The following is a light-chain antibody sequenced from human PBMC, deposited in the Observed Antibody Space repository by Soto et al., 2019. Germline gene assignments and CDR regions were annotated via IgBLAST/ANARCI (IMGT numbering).Light chain of an antibody. Sequence: DIQMTQSPSSLSASVGDRVTITCQASQDISNYLNWYQQKPGKAPKLLIYDASNLETGVPSRFSGSGSGTDFTFPTSTLKPENFTKYYCKKYVNPPHFTFAPGTKVD. CDR3: KKYVNPPHFT. CDR2: DAS. CDR1: QDISNY. J-gene: IGKJ3*01. V-gene: IGKV1-33*01.